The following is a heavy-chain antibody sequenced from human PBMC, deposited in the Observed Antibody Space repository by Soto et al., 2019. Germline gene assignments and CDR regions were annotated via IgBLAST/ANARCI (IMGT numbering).Heavy chain of an antibody. Sequence: PSETLSLTCIVSGASISSYYWTWIRQPPGGGLEWIGYMHHTQGTNDNPSLRGRVHMSIDTSMNQFSLRLTSVTAADTAVYYCARVTFVGYFDRLDPWGHVTLVTVYS. CDR1: GASISSYY. CDR3: ARVTFVGYFDRLDP. V-gene: IGHV4-59*01. CDR2: MHHTQGT. J-gene: IGHJ5*02. D-gene: IGHD3-9*01.